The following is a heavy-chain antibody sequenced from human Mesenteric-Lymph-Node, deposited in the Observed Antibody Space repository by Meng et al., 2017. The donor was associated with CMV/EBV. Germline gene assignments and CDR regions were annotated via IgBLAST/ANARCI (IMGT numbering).Heavy chain of an antibody. CDR3: AREPPTISTPIIFQHGMDV. CDR1: GYTFTSYF. V-gene: IGHV1-46*01. D-gene: IGHD4-11*01. Sequence: ASVKVSCKASGYTFTSYFIHWVRQAPGQGLEWMGIIHPSPDSTIYAQKFQGRVSVTRDTSTSTVYMELSSLRSEDSAVYYCAREPPTISTPIIFQHGMDVWGQGTTVTAP. J-gene: IGHJ6*02. CDR2: IHPSPDST.